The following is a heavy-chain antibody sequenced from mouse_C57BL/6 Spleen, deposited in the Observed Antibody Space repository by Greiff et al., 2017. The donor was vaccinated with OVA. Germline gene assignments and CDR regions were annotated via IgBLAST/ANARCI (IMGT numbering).Heavy chain of an antibody. J-gene: IGHJ2*01. CDR3: ARLSDY. CDR1: GFTFSSYG. V-gene: IGHV5-6*01. Sequence: EVQLVESGGDLVKPGGSRKLSCAASGFTFSSYGMSWVRQTPDKRLEWVATISSGGSYTYYPDSVKGRFTISRDNAKNTLYLQMSSLKSEDTAMYYCARLSDYWGQGTTLTVSS. CDR2: ISSGGSYT.